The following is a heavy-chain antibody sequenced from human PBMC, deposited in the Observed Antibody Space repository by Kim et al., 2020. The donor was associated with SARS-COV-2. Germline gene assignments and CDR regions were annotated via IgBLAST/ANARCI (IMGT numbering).Heavy chain of an antibody. D-gene: IGHD1-26*01. CDR3: ARDPPPSANINRGSYYGGGD. CDR2: INPSVGST. V-gene: IGHV1-46*01. CDR1: GYTFTSYY. Sequence: ASVKVSCKASGYTFTSYYMNWVRQAPGQGLEWMGIINPSVGSTSYAQKFQGRVTMTRDTSTSTAYMELSSLRSEDTAVYYCARDPPPSANINRGSYYGGGDWGQGTTVTVSS. J-gene: IGHJ6*02.